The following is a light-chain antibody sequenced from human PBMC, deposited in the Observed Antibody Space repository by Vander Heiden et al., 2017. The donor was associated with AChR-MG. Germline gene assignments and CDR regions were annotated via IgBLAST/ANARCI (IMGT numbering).Light chain of an antibody. J-gene: IGKJ2*01. V-gene: IGKV1-39*01. CDR2: SAS. CDR3: QQGFSTPYS. Sequence: QMTQSPSSLSASVGDRVTITCRASQTINRYLNWYQQKPGEAPKLLIYSASILQSGIPPRFSGSGSGTDFTLTISSLQPEDFATFYCQQGFSTPYSFGQGTKVDIK. CDR1: QTINRY.